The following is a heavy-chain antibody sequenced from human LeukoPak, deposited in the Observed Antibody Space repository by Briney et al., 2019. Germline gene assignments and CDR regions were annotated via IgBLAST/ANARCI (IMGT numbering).Heavy chain of an antibody. D-gene: IGHD1-26*01. CDR1: GFTFINYG. Sequence: PGGSLRLSCAASGFTFINYGMNWVRQAPGKGLEWVSSIGGSGGNTYYADSVKGRFTISRDNAKNSLYLQMNSLRAEDTAVYYCARESHGELGSIDYWGQGTLVTVSS. CDR2: IGGSGGNT. V-gene: IGHV3-23*01. CDR3: ARESHGELGSIDY. J-gene: IGHJ4*02.